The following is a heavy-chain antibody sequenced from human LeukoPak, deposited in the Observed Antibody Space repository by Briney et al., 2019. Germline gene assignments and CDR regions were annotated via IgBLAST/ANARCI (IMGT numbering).Heavy chain of an antibody. CDR3: ARHTKNGGVFYTY. CDR1: GDSISTSYW. Sequence: SDTLSLTCAVSGDSISTSYWWGWIRQPPGKGLEWIGYIHSSGSTYYSPSLESRVTISVDTSKNQFSLKLSSVTAADTAVYYCARHTKNGGVFYTYWGQGTLVTVSS. D-gene: IGHD2-8*01. V-gene: IGHV4-28*01. CDR2: IHSSGST. J-gene: IGHJ4*02.